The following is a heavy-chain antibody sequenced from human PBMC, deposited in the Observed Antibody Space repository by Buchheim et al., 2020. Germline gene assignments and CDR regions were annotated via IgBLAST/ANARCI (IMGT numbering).Heavy chain of an antibody. J-gene: IGHJ6*02. Sequence: QVQLVQSGAEVKKPGASVKISCKASGYTFTNYYLHWVRQAPGQGLEWMGFINPSGGSTSYAQKFQGRVTVTRDTSTSTVYMELSILRSEDTAVYYCARDSRRGYYYYGMNVWGQGTT. CDR2: INPSGGST. V-gene: IGHV1-46*01. CDR3: ARDSRRGYYYYGMNV. D-gene: IGHD2-2*01. CDR1: GYTFTNYY.